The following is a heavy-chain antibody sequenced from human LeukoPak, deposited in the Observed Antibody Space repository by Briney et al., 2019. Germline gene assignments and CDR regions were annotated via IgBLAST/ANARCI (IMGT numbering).Heavy chain of an antibody. CDR3: AGKYYYDSRGYYYADY. Sequence: PSETLSLTCAVSGGSISSSNWWSWVRQPPGKGLEWIGEIYHSGSTNYNPSLKSRVTISVDTSKNQFSLKLSSVTAADTAVYYCAGKYYYDSRGYYYADYWGQGTLVTVSS. CDR2: IYHSGST. CDR1: GGSISSSNW. D-gene: IGHD3-22*01. V-gene: IGHV4-4*02. J-gene: IGHJ4*02.